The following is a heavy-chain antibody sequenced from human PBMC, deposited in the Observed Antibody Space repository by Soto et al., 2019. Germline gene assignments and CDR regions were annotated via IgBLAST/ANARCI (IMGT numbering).Heavy chain of an antibody. CDR1: GGSISSGGYY. Sequence: LSLTCTVSGGSISSGGYYWSWIRQHPGKGLEWIGYIYYSGSTYYNPSLKSRVTISVDTSKNQFSLKLSSVTAADTAVYYCARFYSGYDLNTVTSSFDYWGQGILVTVSS. D-gene: IGHD5-12*01. CDR3: ARFYSGYDLNTVTSSFDY. J-gene: IGHJ4*02. CDR2: IYYSGST. V-gene: IGHV4-31*03.